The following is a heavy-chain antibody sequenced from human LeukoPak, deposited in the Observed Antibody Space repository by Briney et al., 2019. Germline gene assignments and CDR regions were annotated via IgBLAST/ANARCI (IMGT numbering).Heavy chain of an antibody. CDR3: ARDLQLRYFDGAPDY. CDR1: GFTFSSYE. D-gene: IGHD3-9*01. J-gene: IGHJ4*02. CDR2: ISSSVSTI. V-gene: IGHV3-48*03. Sequence: PGGSLRLSCAASGFTFSSYEMNWGRQAPGKGLEWVSYISSSVSTIYYADSVKGRFTISRNNAKNSLYLQMNSLRAEDTAVYYCARDLQLRYFDGAPDYWGQGTLVTVSS.